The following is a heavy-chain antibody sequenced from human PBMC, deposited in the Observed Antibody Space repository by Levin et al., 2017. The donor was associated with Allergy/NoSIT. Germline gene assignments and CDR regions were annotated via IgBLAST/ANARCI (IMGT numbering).Heavy chain of an antibody. CDR2: IKQDGSEK. D-gene: IGHD1-26*01. CDR3: ATAIVGATTRWGAFDI. V-gene: IGHV3-7*01. J-gene: IGHJ3*02. CDR1: GFTFSSYW. Sequence: GESLKISCAASGFTFSSYWMSWVRQAPGKGLEWVANIKQDGSEKYYVDSVKGRFTISRDNAKNSLYLQMNSPRAEDTAVYYCATAIVGATTRWGAFDIWGQGTMVTVSS.